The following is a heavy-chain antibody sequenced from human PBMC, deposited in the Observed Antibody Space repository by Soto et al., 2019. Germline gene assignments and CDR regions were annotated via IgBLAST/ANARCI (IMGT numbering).Heavy chain of an antibody. D-gene: IGHD2-2*01. CDR1: GYTFTSYG. Sequence: QVQLVQSGAEVKKPGASVKVSCKASGYTFTSYGISWVRQAPGQVLEWMGWISAYNGNTNYAQKLQGRVTMTTDTSTSTAYMELRSLRSDDTAVYYCARVVVVPAAMYGGSYYYYMDVWGKGTTVTVSS. V-gene: IGHV1-18*01. J-gene: IGHJ6*03. CDR2: ISAYNGNT. CDR3: ARVVVVPAAMYGGSYYYYMDV.